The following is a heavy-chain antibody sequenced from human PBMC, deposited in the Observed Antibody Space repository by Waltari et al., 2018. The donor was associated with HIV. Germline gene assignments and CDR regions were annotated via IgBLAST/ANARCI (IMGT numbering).Heavy chain of an antibody. Sequence: QVQLVQSGAAVKKPGASVKVSCKASGYTFIGYYMHWVRQAPGHGLEWMGWINPKSGGTNYAQKFQGRVTMTRDTSISTVYMELSRLRSDDTAVYYCARDVGRGDSSAWYKWFDSWGQGTRVTVSS. CDR2: INPKSGGT. D-gene: IGHD6-19*01. J-gene: IGHJ5*01. CDR1: GYTFIGYY. CDR3: ARDVGRGDSSAWYKWFDS. V-gene: IGHV1-2*02.